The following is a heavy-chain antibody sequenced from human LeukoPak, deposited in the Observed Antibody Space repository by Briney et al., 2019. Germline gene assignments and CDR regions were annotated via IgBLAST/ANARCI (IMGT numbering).Heavy chain of an antibody. CDR3: ARTIIIPRYYGFDV. J-gene: IGHJ6*02. V-gene: IGHV4-39*01. Sequence: SETLSLTCTVSGGSISSSSYYWGWIRQPPGKGLEWIGSIYYSGSTYYNPSLKSRVTISVDTSKNLLSLTLTSVTAADTAVYYCARTIIIPRYYGFDVWGQGTTVTVSS. CDR2: IYYSGST. CDR1: GGSISSSSYY. D-gene: IGHD3-10*01.